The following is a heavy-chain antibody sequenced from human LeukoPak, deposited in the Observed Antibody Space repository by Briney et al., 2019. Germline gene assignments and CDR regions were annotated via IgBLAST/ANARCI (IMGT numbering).Heavy chain of an antibody. J-gene: IGHJ5*02. CDR1: GYTLTSYA. CDR2: INTNTGTP. CDR3: ARERALNWFDP. V-gene: IGHV7-4-1*02. Sequence: GASVKVSCNASGYTLTSYAMNWVRQAPGKGPEWMGWINTNTGTPTYAQGFTGCFVFSLDTSVSTAYLQISSLRAEDTAVYYCARERALNWFDPWGQGTLVTVSS. D-gene: IGHD3-16*02.